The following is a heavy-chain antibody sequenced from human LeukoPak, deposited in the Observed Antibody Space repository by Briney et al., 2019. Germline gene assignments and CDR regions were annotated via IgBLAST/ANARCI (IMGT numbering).Heavy chain of an antibody. J-gene: IGHJ6*02. D-gene: IGHD2-2*01. CDR2: IYYSGST. CDR3: ASWGRGNIVVVPAAWTLDV. V-gene: IGHV4-39*01. CDR1: GGSISSSSYY. Sequence: SETLSLTCTVSGGSISSSSYYWGWIRQPPGKGLEWIGSIYYSGSTYYNPSLKSRVTISVDTSKNQFSLKLSSVTAADTAVYYCASWGRGNIVVVPAAWTLDVWGQGTTVTVSS.